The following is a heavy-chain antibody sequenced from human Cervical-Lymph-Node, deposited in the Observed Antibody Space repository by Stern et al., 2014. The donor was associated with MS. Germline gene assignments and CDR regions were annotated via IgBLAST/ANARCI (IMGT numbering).Heavy chain of an antibody. CDR1: GFSFSSYW. V-gene: IGHV3-74*02. Sequence: EMQLVESGGGLVQPGGSLRFSCAASGFSFSSYWMHWVRQAPGKGLGWVSNINTAGGTTFYTDSVKGRFTISRDNAKDTLYLEMNSLRVEDTAVYYCIITTTVTTRGQGTVVTVSS. CDR2: INTAGGTT. CDR3: IITTTVTT. J-gene: IGHJ4*02. D-gene: IGHD4-17*01.